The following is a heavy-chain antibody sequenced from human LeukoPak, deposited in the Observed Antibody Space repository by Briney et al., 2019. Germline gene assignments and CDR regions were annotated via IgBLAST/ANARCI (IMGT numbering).Heavy chain of an antibody. CDR1: GGSISSSSYY. CDR2: IYYSGST. CDR3: ARRDSSGWYGGYGAFDI. D-gene: IGHD6-19*01. Sequence: PSETLSLTCTVSGGSISSSSYYWGWIRQPPGKGLEWIGSIYYSGSTYYNPSLKSRVTISVDTSKNQFSLKLSSVTAADTAVYYCARRDSSGWYGGYGAFDIWGQGTMVTVSS. J-gene: IGHJ3*02. V-gene: IGHV4-39*01.